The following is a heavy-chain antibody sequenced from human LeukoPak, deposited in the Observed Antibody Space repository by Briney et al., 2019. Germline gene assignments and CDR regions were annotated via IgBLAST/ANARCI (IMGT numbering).Heavy chain of an antibody. D-gene: IGHD6-13*01. CDR3: AKDGPGIAAGS. CDR2: ISYDGSNK. J-gene: IGHJ5*02. CDR1: GFTFSSYG. V-gene: IGHV3-30*18. Sequence: GGSLRLSCAASGFTFSSYGMHWVRQAPGKGLEWVAVISYDGSNKYYADSVKGRFTISRDNSKNTLYLQMSSLRAEDTAVYYCAKDGPGIAAGSWGQGTLVTVSS.